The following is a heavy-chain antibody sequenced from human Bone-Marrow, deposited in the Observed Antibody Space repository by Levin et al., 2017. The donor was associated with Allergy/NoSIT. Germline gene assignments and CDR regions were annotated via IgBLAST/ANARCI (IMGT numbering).Heavy chain of an antibody. D-gene: IGHD3-9*01. CDR3: ARDGAGYYRNYGMDV. J-gene: IGHJ6*02. CDR2: IYSGGST. V-gene: IGHV3-53*01. Sequence: GGSLRLSCAASGFTVSSNYMSWVRQAPGKGLEWVSVIYSGGSTYYADSVKGRFTISRDNSKNTLYLQMNSLRAEDTAVYYCARDGAGYYRNYGMDVWGQGTTVTVSS. CDR1: GFTVSSNY.